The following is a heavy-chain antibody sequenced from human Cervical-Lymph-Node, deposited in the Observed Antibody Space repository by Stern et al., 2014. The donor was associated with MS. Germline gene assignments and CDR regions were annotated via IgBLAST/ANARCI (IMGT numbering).Heavy chain of an antibody. CDR1: GFSLSTSGVG. D-gene: IGHD5-18*01. J-gene: IGHJ4*02. CDR3: AHEDTAMVMGY. CDR2: IYWDDDK. V-gene: IGHV2-5*02. Sequence: QITLKESGPTLVKPTQTLTLTCNFSGFSLSTSGVGVGWIRQPPGKDLEWLALIYWDDDKRYSPSLKSRLTITKDTSKNQVVLTMTNMDPVDTATYYCAHEDTAMVMGYWGQGTLVTVSS.